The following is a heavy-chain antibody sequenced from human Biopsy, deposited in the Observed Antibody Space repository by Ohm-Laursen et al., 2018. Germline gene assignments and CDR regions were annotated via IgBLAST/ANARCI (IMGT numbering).Heavy chain of an antibody. Sequence: ASVKVSCMASGYTFTNYYMHWVRQAPGQGLEWMGIINPSGSDATYAQKFQGRVTMTRDTSTSTAYMDLSSLRSEDTAVYYCAADSGSGSHFRFDYWGQGALVSVSS. CDR3: AADSGSGSHFRFDY. CDR2: INPSGSDA. J-gene: IGHJ4*02. V-gene: IGHV1-46*01. D-gene: IGHD3-10*01. CDR1: GYTFTNYY.